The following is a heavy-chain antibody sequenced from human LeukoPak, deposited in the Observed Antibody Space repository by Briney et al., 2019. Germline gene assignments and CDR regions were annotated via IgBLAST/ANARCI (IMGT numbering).Heavy chain of an antibody. Sequence: GGSLRLSCAASGFTFTGYWMSWVRQAPGKGLEWVANIKQDGSEKYYVDSVKGRFTFSRDNAKNSLYLQMDSLRAEDTAVYYCARIGYYGSGTYPFDYWGQGTLVTVSS. V-gene: IGHV3-7*05. J-gene: IGHJ4*02. CDR3: ARIGYYGSGTYPFDY. CDR1: GFTFTGYW. CDR2: IKQDGSEK. D-gene: IGHD3-10*01.